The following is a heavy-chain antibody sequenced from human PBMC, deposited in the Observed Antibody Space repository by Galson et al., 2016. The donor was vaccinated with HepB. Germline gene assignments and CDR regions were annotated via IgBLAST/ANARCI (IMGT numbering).Heavy chain of an antibody. D-gene: IGHD1-26*01. CDR3: ARTRGGRYGMDV. Sequence: PALVKPTQTLTLTCTFSGFSLNTNEMCVTWIRQPPGKALEWLALIDWDDDKYYSTSLKTRLTISKDTSKNQVVLTMTNMDPLDTATYYCARTRGGRYGMDVWGQGTTVTVSS. CDR2: IDWDDDK. V-gene: IGHV2-70*01. CDR1: GFSLNTNEMC. J-gene: IGHJ6*02.